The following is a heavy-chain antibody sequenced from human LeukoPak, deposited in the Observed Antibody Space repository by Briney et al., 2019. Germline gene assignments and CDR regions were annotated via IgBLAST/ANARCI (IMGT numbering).Heavy chain of an antibody. CDR2: INPDGSAT. D-gene: IGHD3-9*01. CDR3: TTAGYPYYDILTGYSYFDY. Sequence: PGGSLRLSCAASGFTFRSDWMSWVRQSPEKGLEWAANINPDGSATYYVDSVKGRFIISRDNTKNSLYLQMNSLRAEDTAVYYCTTAGYPYYDILTGYSYFDYWGQGTLVTASS. V-gene: IGHV3-7*03. CDR1: GFTFRSDW. J-gene: IGHJ4*02.